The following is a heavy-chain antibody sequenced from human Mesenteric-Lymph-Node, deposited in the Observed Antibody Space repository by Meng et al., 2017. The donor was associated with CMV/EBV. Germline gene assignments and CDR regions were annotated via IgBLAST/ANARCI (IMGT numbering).Heavy chain of an antibody. V-gene: IGHV3-23*01. Sequence: GESLKISCAASGFTIITYGMSWVRQAPGKGLEWVSGISDTGTTYYADSVKGRFTISRDNAKNSLYLQMNSLRAEDTAVYYCARATLAAAFDYWGQGTLVTVSS. J-gene: IGHJ4*02. CDR3: ARATLAAAFDY. CDR2: ISDTGTT. CDR1: GFTIITYG. D-gene: IGHD6-13*01.